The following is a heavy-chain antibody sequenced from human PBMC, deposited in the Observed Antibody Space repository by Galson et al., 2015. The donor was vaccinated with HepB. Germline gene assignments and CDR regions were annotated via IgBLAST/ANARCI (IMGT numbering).Heavy chain of an antibody. V-gene: IGHV7-4-1*02. CDR1: GYTFTSYA. CDR2: INTNTGNP. CDR3: ARDARSLPYYYYYMDV. Sequence: SVKVSCKASGYTFTSYAMNWVRQAPGQGLEWMGWINTNTGNPTYAQGFTGRFVFSLDTSVSTAYLQISSLKAEDTAVYYCARDARSLPYYYYYMDVWGKGTTVTVSS. J-gene: IGHJ6*03.